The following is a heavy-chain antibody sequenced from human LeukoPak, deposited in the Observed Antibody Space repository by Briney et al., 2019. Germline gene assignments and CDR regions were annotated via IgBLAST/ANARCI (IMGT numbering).Heavy chain of an antibody. V-gene: IGHV3-74*01. D-gene: IGHD1-1*01. Sequence: GGSQRLSCAASGFTFSSYWMHWVRQAPGKGLVWVSRINSDGSTTNYADSVKGRFTISRDNTKNTLYLQMNSLRAEDTAMYYCATSRTFDYWGQGTLVTVSS. CDR3: ATSRTFDY. CDR2: INSDGSTT. CDR1: GFTFSSYW. J-gene: IGHJ4*02.